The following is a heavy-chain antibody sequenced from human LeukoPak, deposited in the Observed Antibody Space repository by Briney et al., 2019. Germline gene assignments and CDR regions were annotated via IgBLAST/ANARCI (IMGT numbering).Heavy chain of an antibody. V-gene: IGHV4-39*07. CDR2: IYYSGST. CDR3: ARESYGSRSYDYYYYYMDV. J-gene: IGHJ6*03. D-gene: IGHD3-10*01. Sequence: SETLSLTCTVSAGSISSSSYSWGWIRQPPGKGLEWIGSIYYSGSTYFNPSLKSRVTISVDTSKNQFSLKLSSVTAADTAVYYCARESYGSRSYDYYYYYMDVWGKGTTVTVSS. CDR1: AGSISSSSYS.